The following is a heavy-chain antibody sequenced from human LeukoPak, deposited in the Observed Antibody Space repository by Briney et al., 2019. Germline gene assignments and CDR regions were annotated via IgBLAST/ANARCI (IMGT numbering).Heavy chain of an antibody. V-gene: IGHV3-30*19. J-gene: IGHJ4*02. CDR2: ITSDGYNK. D-gene: IGHD6-13*01. Sequence: PGGSLRLSCAASGFIFRNYGMHWVRQPPGKGLEWLAFITSDGYNKYYTDPVKGRFTISRDNSKNTLYLQMNSLRAEDTAVYYCARDLGQQLAIYYFDYWGQGTLVTVSS. CDR1: GFIFRNYG. CDR3: ARDLGQQLAIYYFDY.